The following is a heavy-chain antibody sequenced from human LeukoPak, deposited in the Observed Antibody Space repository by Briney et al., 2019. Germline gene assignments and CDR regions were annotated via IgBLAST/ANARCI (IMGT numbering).Heavy chain of an antibody. V-gene: IGHV3-30*18. D-gene: IGHD6-13*01. CDR2: ISYDGSNK. J-gene: IGHJ5*02. CDR1: GFTFSTYT. Sequence: PGGSLRLSCAASGFTFSTYTMNWVRQAPGKGLEWVAVISYDGSNKYYADSVKGRFTISRDNSKNTLYLQMNSLRAEDTAVYYCAKGQSSSWYGWFDPWGQGTLVTVSS. CDR3: AKGQSSSWYGWFDP.